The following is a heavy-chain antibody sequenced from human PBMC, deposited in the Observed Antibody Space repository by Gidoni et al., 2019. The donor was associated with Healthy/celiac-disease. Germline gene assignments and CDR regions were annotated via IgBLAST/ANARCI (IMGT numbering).Heavy chain of an antibody. CDR3: ARGEPSGYSYGYRGCYFDY. V-gene: IGHV4-30-2*01. CDR2: IYHSGST. CDR1: GGSISRGGYS. Sequence: QLQLQESGPGLVKPSQTLSLTCAVSGGSISRGGYSWSWIRQPPGKGLEWIGYIYHSGSTYYNPSLKSRVTISVDRSKNQFSLKLSSVTAADTAVYYCARGEPSGYSYGYRGCYFDYWGQGTLVTVSS. D-gene: IGHD5-18*01. J-gene: IGHJ4*02.